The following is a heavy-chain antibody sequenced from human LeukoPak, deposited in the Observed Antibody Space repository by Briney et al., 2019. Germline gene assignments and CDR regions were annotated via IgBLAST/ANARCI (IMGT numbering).Heavy chain of an antibody. CDR3: ARVSPTYYYDGSGYYSLYYYYMDV. D-gene: IGHD3-22*01. J-gene: IGHJ6*03. CDR1: GGSTSSYY. V-gene: IGHV4-59*12. CDR2: IYYSGST. Sequence: SETLSLTCTVSGGSTSSYYWSWIRQPPGKGLEWIGYIYYSGSTNYNPSLKSRVTISVDTSKNQFSLKLSSVTAADTAVYYCARVSPTYYYDGSGYYSLYYYYMDVWGKGTTVTVSS.